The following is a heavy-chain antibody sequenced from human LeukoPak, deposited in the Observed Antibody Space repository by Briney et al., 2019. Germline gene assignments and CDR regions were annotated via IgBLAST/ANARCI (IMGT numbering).Heavy chain of an antibody. D-gene: IGHD2-2*01. CDR2: ISAYNGNT. V-gene: IGHV1-18*01. J-gene: IGHJ2*01. CDR1: GYTFTGCG. Sequence: ASVKVSCKASGYTFTGCGISWVRQAPGQGLEWMGWISAYNGNTNYAQKLQGRVTMTTDTSTSTAYMELRSLRSDDTAVYYCARDIVVVPAATEPHYWYFDLWGRGTLVTVSS. CDR3: ARDIVVVPAATEPHYWYFDL.